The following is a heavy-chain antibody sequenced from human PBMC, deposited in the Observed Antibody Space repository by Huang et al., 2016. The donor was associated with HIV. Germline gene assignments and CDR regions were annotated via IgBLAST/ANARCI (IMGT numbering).Heavy chain of an antibody. Sequence: QVQLQESGPGLVKPSETLSLTCTVSGGSISIYYWRWIRQPPGKGLEWIGYIYYSGSTNYNPSLKSRVTISVDTSKNQFSLKLTSVTAADTAVYYCARDTSEYYYGMDVWGQGTTVTVSS. CDR3: ARDTSEYYYGMDV. V-gene: IGHV4-59*01. CDR1: GGSISIYY. CDR2: IYYSGST. J-gene: IGHJ6*02.